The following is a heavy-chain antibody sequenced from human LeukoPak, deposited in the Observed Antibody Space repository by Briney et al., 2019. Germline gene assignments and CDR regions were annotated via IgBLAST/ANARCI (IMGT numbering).Heavy chain of an antibody. V-gene: IGHV4-39*07. CDR2: INHSGST. J-gene: IGHJ4*02. D-gene: IGHD3-9*01. Sequence: TSETLSLTCTVSGGSISSSSYYWGWIRQPPGKGLEWIGEINHSGSTNYNPSLKSRVTISVDTSRNQFSLKLSSVTAADTAVYYCARYILTGYAVGIDYWGQGTLVTVSS. CDR3: ARYILTGYAVGIDY. CDR1: GGSISSSSYY.